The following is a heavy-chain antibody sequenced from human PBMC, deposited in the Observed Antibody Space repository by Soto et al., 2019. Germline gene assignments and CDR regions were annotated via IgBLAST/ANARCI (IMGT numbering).Heavy chain of an antibody. V-gene: IGHV1-69*06. CDR1: GDIFTTYS. CDR3: ATVEAVLVVPPTVRPKLSYRVGMDV. Sequence: SVKVSCKASGDIFTTYSFTWVRRAPGQGLEWLGVIIPISDTTRYAQQFQGRITLSADKSTSTAYMELDGLRSDDTAIYYCATVEAVLVVPPTVRPKLSYRVGMDVWGQGTTVTVSS. J-gene: IGHJ6*02. D-gene: IGHD2-8*02. CDR2: IIPISDTT.